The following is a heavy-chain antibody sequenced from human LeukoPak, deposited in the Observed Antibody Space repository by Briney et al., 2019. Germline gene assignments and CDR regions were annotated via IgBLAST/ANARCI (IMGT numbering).Heavy chain of an antibody. J-gene: IGHJ4*02. D-gene: IGHD4-11*01. V-gene: IGHV3-23*01. CDR3: TKIGSMTTVTAPDSPVDH. CDR2: ISGSGATT. Sequence: PGGSLRLSCAASGFTFRSYAMSWVRQGPGKGLEWVSDISGSGATTYHADSVQGLFTISRDNSKNTLYLQMNSLRAEDTAVYYCTKIGSMTTVTAPDSPVDHWGQGTLVTVSS. CDR1: GFTFRSYA.